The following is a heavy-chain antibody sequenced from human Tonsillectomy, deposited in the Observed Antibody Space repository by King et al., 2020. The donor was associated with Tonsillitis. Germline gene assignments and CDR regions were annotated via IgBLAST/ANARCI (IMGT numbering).Heavy chain of an antibody. V-gene: IGHV3-11*01. CDR2: ISSSGSTI. J-gene: IGHJ4*02. D-gene: IGHD3-10*01. Sequence: QLVQSGGGLVKPGGSLRLSCAASGFTFSDYYMSWIRQAPGKGLEGVSYISSSGSTIYSADSVKGRFTISRDNAKNSLYLQMNSLRAEDKAGYYCARVSWVYGSGSNPDYWGQGTLVTVSS. CDR3: ARVSWVYGSGSNPDY. CDR1: GFTFSDYY.